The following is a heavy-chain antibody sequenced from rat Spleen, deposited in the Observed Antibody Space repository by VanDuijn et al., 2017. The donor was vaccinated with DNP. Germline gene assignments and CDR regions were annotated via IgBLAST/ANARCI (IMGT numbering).Heavy chain of an antibody. CDR2: ISPSGASI. V-gene: IGHV5-58*01. CDR1: GFTFSTYW. CDR3: TRGSGYVLDY. J-gene: IGHJ2*01. D-gene: IGHD4-3*01. Sequence: EVQLVETGGGLVQPGRSLKLSCVTAGFTFSTYWMYWIRQAPGKGLEWVASISPSGASIYYRDSVKGRFTVSRDNAKDTLYLQMNSLRSEDTATYYCTRGSGYVLDYWGQGVVVTVSS.